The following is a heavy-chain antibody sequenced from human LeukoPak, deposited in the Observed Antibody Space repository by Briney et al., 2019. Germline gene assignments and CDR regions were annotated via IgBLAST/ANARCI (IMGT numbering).Heavy chain of an antibody. CDR1: GGSISSYY. CDR2: IYYSGST. CDR3: ARGWQYYDFWSGTEYNWLDP. Sequence: SETLSLTCTVSGGSISSYYWSWIRQPPGKGLEWIGYIYYSGSTNYNPSLKSRVTISVDTSKNQFSLKLSSVTAADTAVYYCARGWQYYDFWSGTEYNWLDPWGQGTLVTVSS. D-gene: IGHD3-3*01. J-gene: IGHJ5*02. V-gene: IGHV4-59*01.